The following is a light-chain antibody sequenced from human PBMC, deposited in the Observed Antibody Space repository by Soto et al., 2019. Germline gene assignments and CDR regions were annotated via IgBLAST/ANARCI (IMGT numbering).Light chain of an antibody. CDR3: QQCGSLPGT. CDR2: DTS. J-gene: IGKJ1*01. Sequence: ETVLTQSPGTLSLSPGGRATLSCRASQTVNGNSLGWYQQKPGQAPRLLIYDTSSRATGIPDRFSGSGSGTDFTLTISRLEPEDFAVYYCQQCGSLPGTFGQGTRVDIK. V-gene: IGKV3-20*01. CDR1: QTVNGNS.